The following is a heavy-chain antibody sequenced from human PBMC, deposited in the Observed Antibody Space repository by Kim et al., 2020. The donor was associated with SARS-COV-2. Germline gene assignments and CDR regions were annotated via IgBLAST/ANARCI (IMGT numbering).Heavy chain of an antibody. J-gene: IGHJ4*02. CDR3: TTYSSY. CDR2: IRSESYDGTT. V-gene: IGHV3-49*04. Sequence: GGSLRLSCTATGLTFEDYAMSWVRQAPGKGLEWVGLIRSESYDGTTEYAASVKGRFTISRDDSKSIAFLQLNGLKAEDTAVYYCTTYSSYWGQGTLVTVS. D-gene: IGHD1-26*01. CDR1: GLTFEDYA.